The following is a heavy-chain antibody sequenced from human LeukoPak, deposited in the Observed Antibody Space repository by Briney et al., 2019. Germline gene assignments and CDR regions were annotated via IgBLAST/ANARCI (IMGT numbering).Heavy chain of an antibody. CDR3: TKSYSVDTSMIT. CDR2: ISGNGGSK. CDR1: GFTFDDYA. J-gene: IGHJ5*02. V-gene: IGHV3-43*02. Sequence: GGSLRLSCAASGFTFDDYAMHWVRQAPGKGLEWVSLISGNGGSKYYGNSVKGRFTISRDNSKNSLYLQTNSLRTEDTALYYCTKSYSVDTSMITWGQGTLVTVSS. D-gene: IGHD5-18*01.